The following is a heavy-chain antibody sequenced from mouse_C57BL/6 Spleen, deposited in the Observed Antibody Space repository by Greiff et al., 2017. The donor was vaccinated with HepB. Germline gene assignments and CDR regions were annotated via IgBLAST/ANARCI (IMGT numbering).Heavy chain of an antibody. CDR2: IDPSDSET. CDR3: ARWGTIGVREYFDV. CDR1: GYTFTSYW. Sequence: QVQLQQPGAELVRPGSSVKLSCKASGYTFTSYWMHWVKQRPIQGLEWIGNIDPSDSETHYNQKFKDKATLTVDKSSSTAYMQLSSLTSEDSAVYYCARWGTIGVREYFDVWGTGTTVTVSS. D-gene: IGHD2-14*01. J-gene: IGHJ1*03. V-gene: IGHV1-52*01.